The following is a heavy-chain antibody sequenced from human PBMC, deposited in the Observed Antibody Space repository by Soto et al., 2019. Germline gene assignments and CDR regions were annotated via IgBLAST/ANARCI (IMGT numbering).Heavy chain of an antibody. CDR3: AGGRIVVAGSSAYYGMDV. V-gene: IGHV3-30-3*01. CDR2: ISYDGNNK. CDR1: GFTFSRFS. D-gene: IGHD6-19*01. J-gene: IGHJ6*02. Sequence: QVQLVESGGGVVQPGRSLRLSCAASGFTFSRFSMHWVRQAPGKGLAWVAVISYDGNNKHFAESVKGRFSISRDDSKNTLYLEMNNLRGDDSAVYYCAGGRIVVAGSSAYYGMDVWGQGTAVTVSS.